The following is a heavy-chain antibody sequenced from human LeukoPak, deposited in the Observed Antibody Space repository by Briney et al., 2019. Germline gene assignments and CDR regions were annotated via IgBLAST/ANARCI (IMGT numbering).Heavy chain of an antibody. V-gene: IGHV3-23*01. D-gene: IGHD3-22*01. CDR2: TRGSSGST. Sequence: GGSLRLSCAASGFTFSSYAMSWVRQAPGKGLQWVSGTRGSSGSTYYADSVKGRFTISRDNSKNTLYLQMNSLRAEDTAVYYCAKGYTYYYDSSGYSPNFDYWGQGTLVTVSS. CDR3: AKGYTYYYDSSGYSPNFDY. J-gene: IGHJ4*02. CDR1: GFTFSSYA.